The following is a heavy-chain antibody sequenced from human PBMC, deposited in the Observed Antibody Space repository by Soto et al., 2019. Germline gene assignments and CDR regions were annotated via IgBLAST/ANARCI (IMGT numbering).Heavy chain of an antibody. J-gene: IGHJ4*02. CDR1: GGSISSSGYY. Sequence: PSETLSLTCAMSGGSISSSGYYWGWIRQPPGKGLEWIGSMYYSGSTYYNPSLKSRVTISVDTSKNQFSLKLSSVAAADTAVYYCARHAGSIYGYAVFDYWGQGTLVTVSS. V-gene: IGHV4-39*01. D-gene: IGHD5-18*01. CDR3: ARHAGSIYGYAVFDY. CDR2: MYYSGST.